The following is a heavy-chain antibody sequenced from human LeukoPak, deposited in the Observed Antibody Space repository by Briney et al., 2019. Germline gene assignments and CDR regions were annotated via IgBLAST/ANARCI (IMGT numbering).Heavy chain of an antibody. V-gene: IGHV1-46*01. J-gene: IGHJ4*02. D-gene: IGHD1-26*01. CDR1: GYTFTNYH. CDR2: INPSGGST. CDR3: ARDLSGNKYGHFDY. Sequence: ASVEVSCKASGYTFTNYHMHWVRQAPGQGLEWMGIINPSGGSTTYAQKFQGRVTMTRDTSTSTVYMELSSLRSEDAAVYYCARDLSGNKYGHFDYWGQGTLVTVSS.